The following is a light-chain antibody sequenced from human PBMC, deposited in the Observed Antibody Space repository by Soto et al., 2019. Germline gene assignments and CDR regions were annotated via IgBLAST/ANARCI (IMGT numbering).Light chain of an antibody. V-gene: IGKV3-20*01. CDR3: QQYATAPPMYT. Sequence: EIVLTQSPGTLSLSPGERATLSCRASQSVTSGYLGWYQQQPGQAPRLLIYGASSRATGISDRFSGSGSGTEFTLTISRLEPEDFAVYYCQQYATAPPMYTFGEGTKVEIK. CDR1: QSVTSGY. CDR2: GAS. J-gene: IGKJ2*01.